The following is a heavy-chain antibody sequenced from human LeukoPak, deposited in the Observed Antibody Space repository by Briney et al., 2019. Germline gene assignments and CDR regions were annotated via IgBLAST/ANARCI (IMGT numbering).Heavy chain of an antibody. V-gene: IGHV4-39*02. D-gene: IGHD1-26*01. J-gene: IGHJ4*02. Sequence: PSETLSLTCTVSGGSIGTSHYYWGWLRQPPGKGLEWIGSIYFSGSTNYNPSLKSRVSISVDTSKNQLSLKLSSVTAADTAVYYCAREVGARMFDYWGQGTLVTVSS. CDR2: IYFSGST. CDR1: GGSIGTSHYY. CDR3: AREVGARMFDY.